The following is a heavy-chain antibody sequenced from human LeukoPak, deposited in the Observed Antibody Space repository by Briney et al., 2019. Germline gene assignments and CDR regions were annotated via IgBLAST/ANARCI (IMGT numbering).Heavy chain of an antibody. Sequence: PGGSLRLSGAVPGFTFSSYAMSWVRQAPGKGLEWGSAISGSGGSTYYADSFKGRFTISRDNSKNTLYLQMNSLRAEDTAVYFCAKGTVNYWGQGTLVTVSS. D-gene: IGHD1-1*01. CDR3: AKGTVNY. J-gene: IGHJ4*02. V-gene: IGHV3-23*01. CDR1: GFTFSSYA. CDR2: ISGSGGST.